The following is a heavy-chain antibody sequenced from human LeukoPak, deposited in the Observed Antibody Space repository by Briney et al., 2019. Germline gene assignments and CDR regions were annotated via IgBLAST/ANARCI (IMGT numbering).Heavy chain of an antibody. CDR3: ARLEPAWGYFEY. Sequence: PGGSLRLSCAASRFTFSTYWMSWVRQAPGKGLEWVANIKQDGSETYYVDSVKGRFTISRDNAKNSLYLQMNSLRGEDTVVYYCARLEPAWGYFEYWGQGTLVTVSS. J-gene: IGHJ4*02. CDR1: RFTFSTYW. V-gene: IGHV3-7*01. CDR2: IKQDGSET. D-gene: IGHD2-2*01.